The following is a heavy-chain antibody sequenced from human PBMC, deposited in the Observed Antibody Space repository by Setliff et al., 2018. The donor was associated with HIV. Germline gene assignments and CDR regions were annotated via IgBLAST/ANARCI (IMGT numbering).Heavy chain of an antibody. D-gene: IGHD3-16*01. Sequence: ASVKVSCKASGGTLNTYGISWVRQAPGQGLEWMGGIIPMFGIEKYAQKFQGRVKITADESTTTAYMELSSLRSEDTALYYCARGANILIRTDYYCHIDVWGKGTTVTVSS. J-gene: IGHJ6*03. V-gene: IGHV1-69*13. CDR3: ARGANILIRTDYYCHIDV. CDR1: GGTLNTYG. CDR2: IIPMFGIE.